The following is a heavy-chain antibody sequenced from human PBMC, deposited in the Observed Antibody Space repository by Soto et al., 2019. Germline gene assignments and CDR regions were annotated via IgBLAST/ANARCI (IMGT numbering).Heavy chain of an antibody. D-gene: IGHD3-9*01. J-gene: IGHJ6*02. CDR1: GFTFSSYA. V-gene: IGHV3-30-3*01. Sequence: GGSLRLSCAASGFTFSSYAMHWVRQAPGKGLEWVAVISYDGSNKYYADSVKGRFTISRDNSKNTLYLQMNSLRAEDTAVYYCARDSDYYDILTGLYYYYGMDVGGQGTTVTVSS. CDR2: ISYDGSNK. CDR3: ARDSDYYDILTGLYYYYGMDV.